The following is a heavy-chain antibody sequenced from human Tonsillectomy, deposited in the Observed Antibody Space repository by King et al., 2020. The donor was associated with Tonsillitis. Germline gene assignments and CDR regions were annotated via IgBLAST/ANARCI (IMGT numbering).Heavy chain of an antibody. D-gene: IGHD6-13*01. CDR3: ARDLRIVAAGTRWSAP. J-gene: IGHJ5*02. Sequence: VQLVESGGGVVQPGRSLRLSCAASGFTFSSYAMHWVRQAPGKGLEWVAFISYDGSNKHYADSGKGRFTISRDNSKNTLHLQMNSVRAEDTAVYYCARDLRIVAAGTRWSAPWGQGTLVTVPS. CDR1: GFTFSSYA. CDR2: ISYDGSNK. V-gene: IGHV3-30*04.